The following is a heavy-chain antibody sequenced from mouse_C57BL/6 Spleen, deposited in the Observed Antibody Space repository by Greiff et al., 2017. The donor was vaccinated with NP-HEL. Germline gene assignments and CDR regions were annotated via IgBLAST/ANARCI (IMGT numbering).Heavy chain of an antibody. V-gene: IGHV1-80*01. CDR3: AGGSSQYYFDY. CDR2: IYPGDGDT. CDR1: GYAFSSYW. D-gene: IGHD1-1*01. Sequence: QVQLKESGAELVKPGASVKISCKASGYAFSSYWMNWVKQRPGKGLEWIGQIYPGDGDTNYNGKFKGKATLTADKSSSTAYMQLSSLTSEYSAVDFCAGGSSQYYFDYWGQGTTLTVSS. J-gene: IGHJ2*01.